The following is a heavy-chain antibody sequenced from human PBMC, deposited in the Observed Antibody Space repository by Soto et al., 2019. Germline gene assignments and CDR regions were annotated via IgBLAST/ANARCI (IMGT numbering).Heavy chain of an antibody. CDR1: GGTFSSYA. D-gene: IGHD2-8*01. J-gene: IGHJ6*02. CDR2: IIPIFGTA. Sequence: ASVKVSCKASGGTFSSYAISWVRQAPGQGLEWMGGIIPIFGTANYAQKFQGRVTITADESTSTAYMELSSLRSEDTAVYYCAREGVEMASIPSMGVWGQRPTVTACS. V-gene: IGHV1-69*13. CDR3: AREGVEMASIPSMGV.